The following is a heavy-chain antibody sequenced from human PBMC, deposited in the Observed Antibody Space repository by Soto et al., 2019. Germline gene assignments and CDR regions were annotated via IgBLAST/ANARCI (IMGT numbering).Heavy chain of an antibody. Sequence: EVQLLVSGGRFVQPGGSLKLSCEASGFTFGNYAMTWVRQAPGKGLEWVSTISGSGDRTYYADSVTGRFTISRDNSKNTLYLKMHSLGVEDTAVYFCAKDTVAIRSFYFDSWAQGTLGTVSS. V-gene: IGHV3-23*01. J-gene: IGHJ4*02. CDR1: GFTFGNYA. CDR3: AKDTVAIRSFYFDS. D-gene: IGHD2-21*01. CDR2: ISGSGDRT.